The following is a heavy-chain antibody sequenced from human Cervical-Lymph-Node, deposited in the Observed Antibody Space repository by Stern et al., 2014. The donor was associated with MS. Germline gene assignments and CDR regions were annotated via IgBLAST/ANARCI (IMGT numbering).Heavy chain of an antibody. CDR3: ARHSIGIAVAGRFDP. Sequence: QLQLQESGPGLVKPSETLSLTCTVSGGSISSSSYYWGWIRQPPGKGLEXIGSIYYSGSTYYNPSLKSRVTISVDTSKNQFSLKRSSVTAADTAVYYCARHSIGIAVAGRFDPWGQGTLVTVSS. D-gene: IGHD6-19*01. V-gene: IGHV4-39*01. J-gene: IGHJ5*02. CDR2: IYYSGST. CDR1: GGSISSSSYY.